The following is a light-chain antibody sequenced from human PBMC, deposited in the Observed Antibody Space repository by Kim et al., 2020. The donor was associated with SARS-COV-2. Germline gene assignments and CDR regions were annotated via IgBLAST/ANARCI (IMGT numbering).Light chain of an antibody. V-gene: IGLV2-18*02. CDR3: SSYTSSSTWV. Sequence: GQSVHISCTGTSSDVGSYNRVSWYQQPPGTAPKLMIYEVSNRPSGVPDRFSGSKSGNTASLTISGLQAEDEADYYCSSYTSSSTWVFGGGTQLTVL. CDR1: SSDVGSYNR. CDR2: EVS. J-gene: IGLJ3*02.